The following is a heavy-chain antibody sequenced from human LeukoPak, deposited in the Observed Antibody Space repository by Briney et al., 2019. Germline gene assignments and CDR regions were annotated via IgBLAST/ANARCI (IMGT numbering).Heavy chain of an antibody. D-gene: IGHD3-22*01. J-gene: IGHJ4*02. Sequence: SETLSLTCAVYGGSFSGYYWSWIRQPPGKGLEWIGEINHSGSTNYNPSLKSRVTISADTSKNQFSLKLSSVTAADTAVYYCAREPYYYDSSGSTPGWAGGQGTLVTVSS. CDR3: AREPYYYDSSGSTPGWA. V-gene: IGHV4-34*01. CDR2: INHSGST. CDR1: GGSFSGYY.